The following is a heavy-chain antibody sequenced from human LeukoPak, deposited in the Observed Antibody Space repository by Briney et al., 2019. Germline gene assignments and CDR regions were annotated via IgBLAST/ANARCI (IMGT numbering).Heavy chain of an antibody. CDR2: IYYSGST. Sequence: SETLSLTCTVSGGCISSSSYYWGWIRQPPGKGLEWNGSIYYSGSTYYNPSLKSRVTISVDTSKNQFSLKLSSVTAADTAVYYCARLVEWELNLWGQGTLVTVSS. CDR1: GGCISSSSYY. D-gene: IGHD1-26*01. V-gene: IGHV4-39*01. J-gene: IGHJ1*01. CDR3: ARLVEWELNL.